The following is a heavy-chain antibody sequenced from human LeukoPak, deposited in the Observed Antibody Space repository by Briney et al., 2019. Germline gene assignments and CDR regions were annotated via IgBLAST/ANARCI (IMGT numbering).Heavy chain of an antibody. CDR3: ARDRGPNTYDY. V-gene: IGHV3-7*01. D-gene: IGHD3-10*01. CDR1: GFTFSRYW. J-gene: IGHJ4*02. Sequence: GGSLRLSCAVSGFTFSRYWLGWVRQAPGKGLGWVANMNQDGSEKYYVESVKGRFIISRDNAKNSLYLQMNSLRVDDTAVYYCARDRGPNTYDYWGQGTLVTVSS. CDR2: MNQDGSEK.